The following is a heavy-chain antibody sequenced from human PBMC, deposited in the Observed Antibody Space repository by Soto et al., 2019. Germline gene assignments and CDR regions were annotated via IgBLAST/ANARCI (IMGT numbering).Heavy chain of an antibody. Sequence: QVQLVESGGGVVQPGRSLRLSCAASGFTFSSYALHWVRQAPGMGLEWVAVISYDGSNKYYADSVKGRFTISRDNSKNTLYLQMNSLRAEDTAVYYCAREHYGGNSPLGGWGQGTLVTVSS. V-gene: IGHV3-30-3*01. CDR1: GFTFSSYA. CDR2: ISYDGSNK. J-gene: IGHJ4*02. D-gene: IGHD4-17*01. CDR3: AREHYGGNSPLGG.